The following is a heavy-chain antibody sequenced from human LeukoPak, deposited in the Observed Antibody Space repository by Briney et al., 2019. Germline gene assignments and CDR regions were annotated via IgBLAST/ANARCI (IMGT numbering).Heavy chain of an antibody. CDR2: INEPGTWP. Sequence: GGSLRLSCAASGFTLSNYWVHWVRQAPGEGLVWVSRINEPGTWPTYEDSVRGRFTISRDDAKNTVSLHMKNLRAEDTAVYYCVRSVSGSREYWGQGTLVTVSS. D-gene: IGHD5-24*01. V-gene: IGHV3-74*03. CDR3: VRSVSGSREY. CDR1: GFTLSNYW. J-gene: IGHJ4*02.